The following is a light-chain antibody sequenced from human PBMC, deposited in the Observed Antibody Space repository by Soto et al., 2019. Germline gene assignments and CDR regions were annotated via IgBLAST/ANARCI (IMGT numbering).Light chain of an antibody. CDR1: SSDVGGYNS. CDR3: SSYSSSSTPYV. J-gene: IGLJ1*01. V-gene: IGLV2-14*01. CDR2: EVS. Sequence: QSALTQPASVSGSPGQSITISCSGTSSDVGGYNSVSWYQQHPGKAPKVMIYEVSNRPSGVSNRFSGSKSGNTASLTISGLQAEDEADYYCSSYSSSSTPYVFGTGTQLTVL.